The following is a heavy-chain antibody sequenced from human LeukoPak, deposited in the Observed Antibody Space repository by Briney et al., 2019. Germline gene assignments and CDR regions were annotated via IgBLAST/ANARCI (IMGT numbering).Heavy chain of an antibody. CDR2: ISSSSSTI. D-gene: IGHD3-9*01. CDR3: ARGTSTAYFQLYFAS. Sequence: GGSLRLSCAASGFTFSSYSMNWVRQAPGKGLEWVSYISSSSSTIYYADSVKGRFTISRDDSKNTLYLQMNSLRGEDTAVYYCARGTSTAYFQLYFASWGQGTLVTVSS. V-gene: IGHV3-48*01. CDR1: GFTFSSYS. J-gene: IGHJ4*02.